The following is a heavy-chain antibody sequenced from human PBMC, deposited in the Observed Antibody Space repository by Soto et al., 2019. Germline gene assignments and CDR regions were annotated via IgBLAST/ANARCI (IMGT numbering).Heavy chain of an antibody. Sequence: QVQLVQSGAEVKKPGSSVKVSCKASVGTFSPYTSNWVRQAPGQGLEWMGRIIPVHGVTNYAQKFQARVTINADKSTSTAYMELSGLRFEDTAMYYCTRDWEITVSTWSFGGFWGRGTLVTVSS. V-gene: IGHV1-69*02. D-gene: IGHD3-10*01. CDR1: VGTFSPYT. CDR2: IIPVHGVT. CDR3: TRDWEITVSTWSFGGF. J-gene: IGHJ4*02.